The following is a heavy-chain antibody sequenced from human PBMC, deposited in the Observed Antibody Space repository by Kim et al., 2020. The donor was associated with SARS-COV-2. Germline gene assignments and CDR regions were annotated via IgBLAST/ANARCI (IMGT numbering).Heavy chain of an antibody. CDR1: GFTFSSYA. CDR3: ASSTYSSSWYGDY. J-gene: IGHJ4*02. CDR2: ISGSGGST. D-gene: IGHD6-13*01. Sequence: GGSLRLSCAASGFTFSSYAMSWVRQAPGKGLEWVSAISGSGGSTYYADSVKGRFTISRDNSKNTLYLQMNSLRAEDTAVYYCASSTYSSSWYGDYWGQGTLVTVSS. V-gene: IGHV3-23*01.